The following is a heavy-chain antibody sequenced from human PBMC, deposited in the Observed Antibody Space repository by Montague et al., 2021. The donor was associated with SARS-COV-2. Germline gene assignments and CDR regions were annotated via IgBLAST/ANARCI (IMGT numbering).Heavy chain of an antibody. J-gene: IGHJ3*02. D-gene: IGHD5-18*01. CDR2: IYYSGST. CDR3: ARGSYGPDAFDI. V-gene: IGHV4-59*01. Sequence: SXTLSLTCTVSGGSISSYYWSWIRQPPGKGLEWIGYIYYSGSTNYNPSLKSRVTISLDTSKNQFSLKLNSVTAADTAVYYCARGSYGPDAFDIRGQGTMVTVSS. CDR1: GGSISSYY.